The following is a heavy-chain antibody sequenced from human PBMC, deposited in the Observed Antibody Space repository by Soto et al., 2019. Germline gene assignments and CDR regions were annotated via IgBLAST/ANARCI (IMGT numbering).Heavy chain of an antibody. D-gene: IGHD3-3*01. CDR1: GVSISSYY. Sequence: PSETLSLTCTVSGVSISSYYWSWIRQPPGKGLEWIGYIYYSGSTNYNPSLKSRVTISVDTSKNQFSLKLSSVTAADTAVYYCARVPGGVVSNYYYYYYMDVWGKGTTVTVSS. J-gene: IGHJ6*03. V-gene: IGHV4-59*08. CDR3: ARVPGGVVSNYYYYYYMDV. CDR2: IYYSGST.